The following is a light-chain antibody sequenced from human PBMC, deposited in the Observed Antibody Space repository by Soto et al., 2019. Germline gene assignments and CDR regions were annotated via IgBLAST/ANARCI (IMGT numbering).Light chain of an antibody. CDR3: HQYSGPPYT. CDR2: DTF. V-gene: IGKV3-20*01. J-gene: IGKJ2*01. Sequence: EIVLTQSPGTLSLSPGETVTLSCRASQSVSSSYFGWFQQRPGQAPRLLIYDTFYRAAGIPDRFSGSGSGTYFTLTISRLEPEDFAVYYCHQYSGPPYTVGQGTKLEIK. CDR1: QSVSSSY.